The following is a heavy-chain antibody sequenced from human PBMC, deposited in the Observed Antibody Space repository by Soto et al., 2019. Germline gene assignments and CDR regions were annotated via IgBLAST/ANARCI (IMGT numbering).Heavy chain of an antibody. D-gene: IGHD6-13*01. CDR1: GGSIRSANLH. V-gene: IGHV4-30-4*01. CDR3: ARDRGQQLVRPHSSGMDV. Sequence: QVQLQESGPGLVKTSQTLSLTCTVSGGSIRSANLHWSWIRQPPGKGLAGIGCVYYTGNTYYNTSLKSRLTISVDTSNTQFPLRLNSVTTADTAVYYCARDRGQQLVRPHSSGMDVWGQGTTVTVSS. CDR2: VYYTGNT. J-gene: IGHJ6*02.